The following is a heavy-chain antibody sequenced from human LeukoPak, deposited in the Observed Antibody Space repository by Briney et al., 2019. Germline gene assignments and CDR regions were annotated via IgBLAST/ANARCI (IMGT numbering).Heavy chain of an antibody. CDR1: GFTFSSYA. J-gene: IGHJ4*01. CDR3: AKRRSFPHRYSFGPSY. Sequence: GGSLRLSCAASGFTFSSYAMSWVRQAPGKGLEWVSAISGSGGSTYYADSVRGRFTISRDNSKNTLYLQMNSLRAEDTAVYYCAKRRSFPHRYSFGPSYWGQGTLVTGSS. D-gene: IGHD1-26*01. V-gene: IGHV3-23*01. CDR2: ISGSGGST.